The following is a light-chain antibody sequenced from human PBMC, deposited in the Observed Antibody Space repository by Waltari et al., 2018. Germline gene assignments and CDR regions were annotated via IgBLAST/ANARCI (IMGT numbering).Light chain of an antibody. CDR2: DII. V-gene: IGLV2-14*03. J-gene: IGLJ2*01. CDR1: SSDIGGYDY. CDR3: SSYAPSSTV. Sequence: QSALTQPASVSGSPGQSITISCTGTSSDIGGYDYVSWYQQHPGKAPKLMIYDIIKLPSGVSDRFSGSNSGNTASLTSSGLQAEDEADYYCSSYAPSSTVFGGGTKLTV.